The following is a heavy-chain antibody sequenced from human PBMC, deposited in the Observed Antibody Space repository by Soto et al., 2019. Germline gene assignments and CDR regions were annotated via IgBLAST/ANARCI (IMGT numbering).Heavy chain of an antibody. D-gene: IGHD5-12*01. Sequence: QVQLVQSGAEVKKPGASVKVSCKASGYTISSYIIHWVRQAPGQRPEWMGWINAGIGNTRYSQKFQGRVTITRDTSASTAYMELSSLRYEDTAVYYCASTYSGYEVFDFWGQGTLVTVSS. CDR2: INAGIGNT. J-gene: IGHJ4*02. CDR3: ASTYSGYEVFDF. CDR1: GYTISSYI. V-gene: IGHV1-3*01.